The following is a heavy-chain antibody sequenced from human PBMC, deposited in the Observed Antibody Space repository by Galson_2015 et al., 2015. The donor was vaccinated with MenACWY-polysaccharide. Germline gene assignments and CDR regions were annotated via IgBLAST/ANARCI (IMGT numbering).Heavy chain of an antibody. V-gene: IGHV7-4-1*02. CDR1: GYTFGSYA. J-gene: IGHJ3*02. Sequence: SGYTFGSYAMNWVRQAPGQGLEWMGWINTNTGNPTSAPGFTGRFVFSLDTSVSTAYLQISSLKAEDTAVYYCARESEYYDSFDGFDIWGQGTMVSVSS. CDR3: ARESEYYDSFDGFDI. CDR2: INTNTGNP. D-gene: IGHD3-22*01.